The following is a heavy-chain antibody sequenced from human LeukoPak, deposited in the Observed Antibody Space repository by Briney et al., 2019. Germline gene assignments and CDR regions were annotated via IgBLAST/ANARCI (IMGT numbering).Heavy chain of an antibody. D-gene: IGHD6-19*01. CDR3: ARGGWSRGWFDP. CDR1: GFTFRDYY. Sequence: GGSLRLSCAASGFTFRDYYMSWIRQAPGKGLEWISYNTMSGSVIQYSASVKGRFTTPRDNAKNSVYLQMNSLRVEDTAVYYCARGGWSRGWFDPWGQGTLVTVSS. J-gene: IGHJ5*02. CDR2: NTMSGSVI. V-gene: IGHV3-11*01.